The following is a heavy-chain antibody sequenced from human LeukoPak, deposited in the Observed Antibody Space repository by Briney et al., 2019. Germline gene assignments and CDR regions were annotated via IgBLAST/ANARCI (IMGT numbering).Heavy chain of an antibody. CDR3: ARGYCGGDCYLFDY. V-gene: IGHV3-30*04. D-gene: IGHD2-21*02. CDR2: ISYDGSNK. CDR1: GFTFTSYA. J-gene: IGHJ4*02. Sequence: GGSLRLSCAASGFTFTSYAMHWVRQAPGKGLEWVAVISYDGSNKYYADSVKGRFTFSRDNSKNSLYLQMNSLRAEDTAVYYCARGYCGGDCYLFDYWGQGTLVTVSS.